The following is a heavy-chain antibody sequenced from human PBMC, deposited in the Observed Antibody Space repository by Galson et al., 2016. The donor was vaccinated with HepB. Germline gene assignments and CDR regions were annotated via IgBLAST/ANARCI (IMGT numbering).Heavy chain of an antibody. D-gene: IGHD3-22*01. J-gene: IGHJ4*02. CDR3: ARTYYYDSRYYFDY. CDR2: IYYSGST. CDR1: GASVSSNTYW. Sequence: SETLSLTCTVSGASVSSNTYWWGWIRQPPGKGLQWIGNIYYSGSTYYNPSLKSRVTIFVDKSKNQFSLKLSSVTAADTAVYYCARTYYYDSRYYFDYWGPGTLVTVSS. V-gene: IGHV4-39*01.